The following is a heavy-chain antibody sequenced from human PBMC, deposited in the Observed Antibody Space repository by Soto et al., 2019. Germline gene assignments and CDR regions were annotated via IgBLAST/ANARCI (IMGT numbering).Heavy chain of an antibody. CDR3: ARANYYGSPGDFDY. CDR2: ISSSSGTI. CDR1: GFTFSSYS. J-gene: IGHJ4*02. Sequence: EVRLVESGGGLVQPGGSLRLSCAASGFTFSSYSMNWVRQAPGKGLEWVSYISSSSGTIYYADSVKGRFTISRDNANNSLYLQMNSLRAEDTAVYYCARANYYGSPGDFDYWGQGTLVTVSS. V-gene: IGHV3-48*01. D-gene: IGHD3-10*01.